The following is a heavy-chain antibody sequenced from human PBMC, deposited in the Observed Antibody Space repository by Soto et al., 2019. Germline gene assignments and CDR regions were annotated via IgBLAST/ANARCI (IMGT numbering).Heavy chain of an antibody. CDR3: ARVYYYDSSGYSRIAYFDY. V-gene: IGHV4-59*01. CDR2: IYYSGST. CDR1: GGSISSYY. J-gene: IGHJ4*02. D-gene: IGHD3-22*01. Sequence: PSETLSLTCTVSGGSISSYYWSWIRQPPGKGLEWIGYIYYSGSTNYNPSLKSRVTISVDTSKNQFSLKLSSVTAADTAVYYCARVYYYDSSGYSRIAYFDYWGQGTLVTVSS.